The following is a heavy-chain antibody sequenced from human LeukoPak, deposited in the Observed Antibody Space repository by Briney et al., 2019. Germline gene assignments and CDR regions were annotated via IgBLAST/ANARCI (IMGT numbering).Heavy chain of an antibody. Sequence: GESLKISCKCSGYSFTSYWIGWVRQMPGKGLEWMGIIYPGGSDTRYSPSFQGAVTMSAYKSISTAYLQWSSLKASYTAMYYCARHPPIYGDYVLWFDPWGQGTLVTVSS. CDR2: IYPGGSDT. D-gene: IGHD4-17*01. J-gene: IGHJ5*02. CDR3: ARHPPIYGDYVLWFDP. V-gene: IGHV5-51*01. CDR1: GYSFTSYW.